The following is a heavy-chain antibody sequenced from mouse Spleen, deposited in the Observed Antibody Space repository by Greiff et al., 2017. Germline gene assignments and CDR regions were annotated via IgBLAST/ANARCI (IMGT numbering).Heavy chain of an antibody. CDR3: AREDGSYGDGFAY. CDR2: IHPNSGST. CDR1: GYTFTSYW. J-gene: IGHJ3*01. V-gene: IGHV1-64*01. D-gene: IGHD1-1*02. Sequence: VQLQQPGAELVKPGASVKLSCKASGYTFTSYWMHWVKQRPGQGLEWIGMIHPNSGSTNYNEKFKSKATLTVDKSSSTAYMQLSSLTSEDSAVYYCAREDGSYGDGFAYWGQGTLVTVSA.